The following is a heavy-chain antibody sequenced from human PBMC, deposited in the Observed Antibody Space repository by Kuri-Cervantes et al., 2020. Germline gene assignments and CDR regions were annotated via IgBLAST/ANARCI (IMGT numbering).Heavy chain of an antibody. CDR2: LSVSGATT. Sequence: GGSLRLSCAASGFTFSSYWMHWVRQAPGKGLQWVSTLSVSGATTYYADSVKGRFTISRDNSKNTLYLQMNSLRAEDTALYYCAKEKGGWYYWGQGTLVTVSS. CDR3: AKEKGGWYY. CDR1: GFTFSSYW. D-gene: IGHD6-19*01. J-gene: IGHJ4*02. V-gene: IGHV3-23*01.